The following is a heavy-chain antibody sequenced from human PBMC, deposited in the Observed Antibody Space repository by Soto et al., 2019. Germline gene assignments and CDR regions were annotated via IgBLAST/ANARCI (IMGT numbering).Heavy chain of an antibody. CDR3: ARGYYDSSGYYQVGYYYGMDV. J-gene: IGHJ6*02. Sequence: GGSLRLSCAASGFTFSSYGMHWVRQAPGKGLEWVAVISYDGSNKYYADSVKGRFTISRDNSKNKKYLKKNSMRAEDTAVYYCARGYYDSSGYYQVGYYYGMDVWGQGT. V-gene: IGHV3-30*03. CDR2: ISYDGSNK. D-gene: IGHD3-22*01. CDR1: GFTFSSYG.